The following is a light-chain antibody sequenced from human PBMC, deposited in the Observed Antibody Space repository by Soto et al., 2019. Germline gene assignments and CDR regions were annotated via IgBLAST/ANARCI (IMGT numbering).Light chain of an antibody. V-gene: IGLV2-14*01. CDR3: YSYRGDYTRV. Sequence: QSVLTQPASVSGSPGQSITISCTGTSSDVGGYNFVSWYQQHPGRAPKLLIYEVSRRPSGVSNRFSGSKSGDTASLTIAGLQAEDEADYYCYSYRGDYTRVFGNGTKVTVL. CDR1: SSDVGGYNF. CDR2: EVS. J-gene: IGLJ1*01.